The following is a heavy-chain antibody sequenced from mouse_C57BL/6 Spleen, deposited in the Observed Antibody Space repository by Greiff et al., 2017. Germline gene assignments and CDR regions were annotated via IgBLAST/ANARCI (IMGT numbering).Heavy chain of an antibody. Sequence: VKLVESGPGLVAPSQSLSITCTVSGFSLTSYGVHWVRKPPGKGLEWLVVIWSDGSTTYNSAIKSRLSISKDNSKSQVFLKMNSLQTDDTAMYYCARQGLLRGYFDVWGTGTTVTVSS. CDR1: GFSLTSYG. J-gene: IGHJ1*03. CDR2: IWSDGST. D-gene: IGHD1-1*01. CDR3: ARQGLLRGYFDV. V-gene: IGHV2-6-1*01.